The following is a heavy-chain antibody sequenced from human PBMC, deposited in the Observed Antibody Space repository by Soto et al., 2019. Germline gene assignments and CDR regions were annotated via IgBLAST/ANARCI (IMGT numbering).Heavy chain of an antibody. CDR2: ISYDGSNK. CDR3: ARPLWRNDYNWGYFDL. CDR1: GFTFSSYA. D-gene: IGHD4-4*01. J-gene: IGHJ2*01. Sequence: QVQLVESGGGVVQPGRSLRLSCAASGFTFSSYAMHWVRQAPGKGLEWVAVISYDGSNKYYADSVKGRFTISRDNSKNTLYLQMNSLRAEDTAVYCARPLWRNDYNWGYFDLWGRGTLVTVS. V-gene: IGHV3-30-3*01.